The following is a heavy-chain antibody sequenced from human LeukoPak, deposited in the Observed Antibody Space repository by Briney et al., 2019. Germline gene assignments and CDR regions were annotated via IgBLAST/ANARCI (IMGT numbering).Heavy chain of an antibody. CDR3: ARVYGGLVDY. D-gene: IGHD5-12*01. J-gene: IGHJ4*02. CDR2: IYYSGST. Sequence: KTSETLSLTCTVSGGSISSSSYYWGWIRQPPGKGLEWIGYIYYSGSTNYNPSLKSRVTISVDTSKHQFSLKLSSVTAADTAVYYCARVYGGLVDYWGQGTLVTVSS. CDR1: GGSISSSSYY. V-gene: IGHV4-61*05.